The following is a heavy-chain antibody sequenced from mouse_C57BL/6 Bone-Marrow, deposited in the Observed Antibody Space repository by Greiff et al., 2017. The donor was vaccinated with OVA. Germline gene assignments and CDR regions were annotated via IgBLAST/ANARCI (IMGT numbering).Heavy chain of an antibody. J-gene: IGHJ3*01. V-gene: IGHV1-85*01. CDR3: ALMVTTSRAY. Sequence: QVQLKESGPELVKPGASVKLSCKASGYTFTSYDINWVKQRPGQGLEWIGWIYPRDGSTKYNEKFTGKATLTVDTSSSTAYMELHSLTSEDSAVYFCALMVTTSRAYWGQGTLVTVSA. D-gene: IGHD2-2*01. CDR2: IYPRDGST. CDR1: GYTFTSYD.